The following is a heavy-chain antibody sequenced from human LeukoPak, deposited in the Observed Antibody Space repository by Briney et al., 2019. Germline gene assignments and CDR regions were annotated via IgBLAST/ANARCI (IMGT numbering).Heavy chain of an antibody. CDR3: ARGGRITIFGGANWFDP. CDR1: GGSISSYY. D-gene: IGHD3-3*01. Sequence: PSETLSLTCTVSGGSISSYYWSWIRQPPGKGLEWIGYIYHSGSTYYNPSLKSRVTISVDTSKNQFSLKLSSVTAADTAVYYCARGGRITIFGGANWFDPWGQGTLVTVSS. V-gene: IGHV4-4*09. CDR2: IYHSGST. J-gene: IGHJ5*02.